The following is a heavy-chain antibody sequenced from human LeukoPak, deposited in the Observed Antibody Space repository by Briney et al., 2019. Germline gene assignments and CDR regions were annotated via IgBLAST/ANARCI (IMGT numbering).Heavy chain of an antibody. V-gene: IGHV5-51*01. D-gene: IGHD3-22*01. CDR2: IYPGDSDT. Sequence: GESLKISSKGSGYSFTSYWIGWVRQMPGKGLEWMGIIYPGDSDTRYSPSFQGQVTISADKSISTAYLQWSSLKASDTAMYYCARLPHYYDSSGYFYYGMDVWGQGTTVTVTS. J-gene: IGHJ6*02. CDR3: ARLPHYYDSSGYFYYGMDV. CDR1: GYSFTSYW.